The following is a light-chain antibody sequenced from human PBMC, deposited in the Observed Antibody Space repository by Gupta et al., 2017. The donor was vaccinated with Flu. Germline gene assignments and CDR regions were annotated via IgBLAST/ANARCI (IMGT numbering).Light chain of an antibody. CDR2: GAS. CDR1: QNILWSSKKVNY. Sequence: DIVMTQSPNSLAVSPGESATLTCKFSQNILWSSKKVNYLAWYQQKAGKPPKLLIYGASTRESGVPDRFSGRGSGTDFTLTVSILQAEDVAVYYCHQYYSTPYTFGQWTKVEIK. V-gene: IGKV4-1*01. CDR3: HQYYSTPYT. J-gene: IGKJ2*01.